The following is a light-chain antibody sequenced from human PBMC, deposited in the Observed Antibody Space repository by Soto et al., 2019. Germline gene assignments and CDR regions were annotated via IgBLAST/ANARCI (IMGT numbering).Light chain of an antibody. CDR3: QQYDSSPRT. CDR2: GAS. J-gene: IGKJ1*01. CDR1: QSVSSSY. Sequence: EIVLTQSPGTLSLSPGEGATLSCRASQSVSSSYIAWYQQRPGQTPSLLIYGASNRATGIPDRFSGSGSRTDFTLTISRLEPEDFAVYWCQQYDSSPRTFGQGTKVDIK. V-gene: IGKV3-20*01.